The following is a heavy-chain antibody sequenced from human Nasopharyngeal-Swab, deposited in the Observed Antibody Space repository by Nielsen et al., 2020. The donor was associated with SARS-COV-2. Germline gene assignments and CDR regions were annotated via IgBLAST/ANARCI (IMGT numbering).Heavy chain of an antibody. D-gene: IGHD6-25*01. CDR3: ARDKGTSGWFDP. Sequence: RQAPGKGLEWVSGISSSAYSEFYADSVKGRFTISRDNAQNSLYPQMNNLRADDTAVYYCARDKGTSGWFDPWGPGTLVTVSS. V-gene: IGHV3-11*01. CDR2: ISSSAYSE. J-gene: IGHJ5*02.